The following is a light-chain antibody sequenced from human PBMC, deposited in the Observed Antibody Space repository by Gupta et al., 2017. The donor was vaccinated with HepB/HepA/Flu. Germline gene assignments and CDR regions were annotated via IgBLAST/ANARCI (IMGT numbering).Light chain of an antibody. CDR2: DDR. CDR3: QVWDSSGESGV. V-gene: IGLV3-21*03. Sequence: SYVLTQPPSVSVAPGKTARITCGGNDIGSKSVHWYQQKPVQAPVLVVHDDRDRPSGIPERFAGSNSGNTATWTISRVDVGDEADDDCQVWDSSGESGVFGGGTKLTVL. CDR1: DIGSKS. J-gene: IGLJ3*02.